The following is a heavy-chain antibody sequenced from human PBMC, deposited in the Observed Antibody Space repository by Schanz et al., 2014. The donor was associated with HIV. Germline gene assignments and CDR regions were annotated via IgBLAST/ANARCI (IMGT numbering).Heavy chain of an antibody. CDR3: ARAPPREQWLIGYYGLDV. D-gene: IGHD6-19*01. J-gene: IGHJ6*02. Sequence: QVQLVQSGVEVKKPGASVKVSCKASGYSFTGFFLHWVRQAPGQGLEWMGWINPNRGGTNYAQKYLGRVTMTRDTSISTAYIELSSLTSDDTAVYYCARAPPREQWLIGYYGLDVWGQGTTVTVSS. CDR2: INPNRGGT. V-gene: IGHV1-2*02. CDR1: GYSFTGFF.